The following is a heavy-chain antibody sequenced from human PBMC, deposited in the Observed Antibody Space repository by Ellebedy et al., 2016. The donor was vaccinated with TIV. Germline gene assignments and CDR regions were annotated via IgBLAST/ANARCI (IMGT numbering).Heavy chain of an antibody. Sequence: SQTLSLTCAVYGGSFSGYYWSWIRQPPGKGLEWIGEINHSGSTNYNPSLKSRVTISVETSKSHFSLRLNSVTAADTAVYYCAKTDYGDYELIDYWGQGTLVTVSS. CDR2: INHSGST. J-gene: IGHJ4*02. D-gene: IGHD4-17*01. CDR1: GGSFSGYY. V-gene: IGHV4-34*01. CDR3: AKTDYGDYELIDY.